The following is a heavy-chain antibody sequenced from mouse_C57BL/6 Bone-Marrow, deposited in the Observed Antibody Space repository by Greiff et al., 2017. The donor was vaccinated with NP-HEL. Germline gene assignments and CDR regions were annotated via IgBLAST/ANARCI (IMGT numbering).Heavy chain of an antibody. D-gene: IGHD1-1*01. V-gene: IGHV7-3*01. CDR3: ARSHGSSYYAMDY. Sequence: EVQGVESGGGLVQPGGSLSLSCAASGFTFTDYYMSWVRQPPGKALEWLGFLRNKANGYTTEYSASVKGRFTISRDNSQSILYLQMNALRAEDSATYYCARSHGSSYYAMDYWGQGTSVTVSS. CDR2: LRNKANGYTT. CDR1: GFTFTDYY. J-gene: IGHJ4*01.